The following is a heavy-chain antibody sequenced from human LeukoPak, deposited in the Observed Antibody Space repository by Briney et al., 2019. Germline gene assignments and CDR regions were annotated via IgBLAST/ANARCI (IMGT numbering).Heavy chain of an antibody. Sequence: SETLSLTCAVYGGSFSGYYWSWIRQPPGKGLEWIGKINHSGSTNYNPSLKSRVTISVDTSKNQFSLKLSSVTAADTAVYYCARRRGSFDYWGQGTLVTVSS. CDR1: GGSFSGYY. CDR2: INHSGST. D-gene: IGHD6-25*01. J-gene: IGHJ4*02. CDR3: ARRRGSFDY. V-gene: IGHV4-34*01.